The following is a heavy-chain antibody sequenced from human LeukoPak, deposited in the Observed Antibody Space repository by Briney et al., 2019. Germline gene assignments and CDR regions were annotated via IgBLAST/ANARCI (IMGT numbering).Heavy chain of an antibody. J-gene: IGHJ4*02. Sequence: PGRSLRLSCTASGFTFGDYAMSWVRQAPGKGLEWVGFIRSKAYGGTTEYAASVKGRFTISRDDSKSIAHLQMNSLKTEDTAVYFCARYYYESSGMDLDYWGQGTLVTVSS. CDR1: GFTFGDYA. CDR3: ARYYYESSGMDLDY. CDR2: IRSKAYGGTT. D-gene: IGHD3-22*01. V-gene: IGHV3-49*04.